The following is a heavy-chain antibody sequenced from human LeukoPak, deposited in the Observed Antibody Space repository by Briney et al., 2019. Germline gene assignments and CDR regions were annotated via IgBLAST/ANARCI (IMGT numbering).Heavy chain of an antibody. CDR3: TRVGYIDEGIDY. CDR2: ISSSGSTI. J-gene: IGHJ4*02. CDR1: GFTFSNYS. V-gene: IGHV3-48*04. Sequence: PGGSLRLSCAASGFTFSNYSMNWVRQAPGKGLEWVSYISSSGSTIYYADSVKGRFTISRDNAKNSLYLQMNSLRAEDTAIYYCTRVGYIDEGIDYWGQGTLVTVSS. D-gene: IGHD5-24*01.